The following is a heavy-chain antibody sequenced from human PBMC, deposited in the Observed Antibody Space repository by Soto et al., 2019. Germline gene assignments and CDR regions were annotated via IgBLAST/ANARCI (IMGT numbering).Heavy chain of an antibody. D-gene: IGHD6-19*01. CDR1: SDSISSSNW. CDR2: VYHSGSTT. V-gene: IGHV4-4*02. J-gene: IGHJ4*02. CDR3: ARHGSGPYYFDY. Sequence: SETLSLTCAVSSDSISSSNWWSWVRQPPGKGLEWIGEVYHSGSTTNYNTSLKGRVTMSVDKSKNQFSLNLSSVSAADTAMYYCARHGSGPYYFDYWGRGTLVTVSS.